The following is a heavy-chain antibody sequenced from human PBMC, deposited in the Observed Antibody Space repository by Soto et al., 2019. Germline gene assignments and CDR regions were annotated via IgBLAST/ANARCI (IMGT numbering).Heavy chain of an antibody. D-gene: IGHD1-7*01. CDR2: LNGGGDVT. J-gene: IGHJ4*02. V-gene: IGHV3-23*01. Sequence: QTGGSLRLSCAASGFTFIRSAMSWARQTPGKGLEWVSGLNGGGDVTEYADSVKGRFTISRDNSKNTMYLQMNSLRAEDTAIYYCVKDYPHDKNWYFPFDYWGQGTPVTVSS. CDR1: GFTFIRSA. CDR3: VKDYPHDKNWYFPFDY.